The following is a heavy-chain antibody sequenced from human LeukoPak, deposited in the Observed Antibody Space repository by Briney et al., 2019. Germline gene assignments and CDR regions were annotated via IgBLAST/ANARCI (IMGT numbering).Heavy chain of an antibody. J-gene: IGHJ4*02. CDR3: VSHSDPLTGYSFDY. CDR1: GFTVTSNY. V-gene: IGHV3-53*01. CDR2: IYENGDT. Sequence: GWSLRLSCAASGFTVTSNYMTWVRQAPGKGLEWVSIIYENGDTYYADSVKGRFTVTSDSSKNTVSLEMNSLRVDDTAVYYCVSHSDPLTGYSFDYWGQGTLVTVSS. D-gene: IGHD3-9*01.